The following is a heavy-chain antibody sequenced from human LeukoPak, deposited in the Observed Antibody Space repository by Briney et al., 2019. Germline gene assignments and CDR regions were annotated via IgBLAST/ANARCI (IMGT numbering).Heavy chain of an antibody. CDR2: IYYSGST. CDR1: GGSISSGGYY. J-gene: IGHJ4*02. CDR3: ARGSVDIVATTPFDY. D-gene: IGHD5-12*01. Sequence: SETLSLTCTVSGGSISSGGYYWSWLRQHPGKGLEWIGYIYYSGSTYYNPSLKSRVTISVDTSNNQFSLKLSSVTAADTAVYYCARGSVDIVATTPFDYWGQGTLVTVSS. V-gene: IGHV4-31*03.